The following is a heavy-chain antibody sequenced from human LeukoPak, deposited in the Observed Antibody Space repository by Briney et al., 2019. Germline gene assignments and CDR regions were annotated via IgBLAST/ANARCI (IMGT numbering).Heavy chain of an antibody. CDR2: TTPDGVST. Sequence: ASVKVSCKASGYTFTSYGISWVRQAPGQGLEWMGITTPDGVSTTYAQKFQGRVTMTSDTSTSTVYMHLGSLRSGDTAVYFCARAARGYSDYDFDYWGQGTLVTVSS. CDR3: ARAARGYSDYDFDY. CDR1: GYTFTSYG. V-gene: IGHV1-46*01. D-gene: IGHD5-12*01. J-gene: IGHJ4*02.